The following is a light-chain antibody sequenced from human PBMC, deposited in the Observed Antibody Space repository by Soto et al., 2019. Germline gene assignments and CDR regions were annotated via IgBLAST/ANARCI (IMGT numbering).Light chain of an antibody. V-gene: IGKV1-5*01. CDR3: QHYDSYSTWT. CDR2: DAS. J-gene: IGKJ1*01. CDR1: QSISSW. Sequence: DTQMSQSPSTLSASVGDSVTITCRASQSISSWSAWYQQKPGKAPKLLIYDASTLESEVPSRFSGSGSGTEFTLTITSLQPDDFATYYCQHYDSYSTWTFGQGTNVDIK.